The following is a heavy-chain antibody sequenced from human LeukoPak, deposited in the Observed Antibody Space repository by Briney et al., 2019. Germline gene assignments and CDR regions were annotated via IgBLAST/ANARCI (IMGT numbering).Heavy chain of an antibody. D-gene: IGHD6-19*01. V-gene: IGHV3-23*03. Sequence: GGSLRLSCAASGFTFSSYAMSWVRQAPGKGLEWVSLIYSGGGTYSADSVKGRFTISRDISKNTLYLQMNSLRAEDTAVYYCVKNDGWFHLAQWGQGTLVTVSS. J-gene: IGHJ4*02. CDR2: IYSGGGT. CDR1: GFTFSSYA. CDR3: VKNDGWFHLAQ.